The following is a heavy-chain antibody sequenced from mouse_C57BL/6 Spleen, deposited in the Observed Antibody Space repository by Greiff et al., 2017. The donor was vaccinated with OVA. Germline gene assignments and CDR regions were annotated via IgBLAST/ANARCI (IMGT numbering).Heavy chain of an antibody. D-gene: IGHD1-1*01. CDR3: ASSLTTVVATGFDY. CDR1: GYTFTSYW. V-gene: IGHV1-52*01. J-gene: IGHJ2*01. Sequence: QVQLQQPGAELVRPGSSVKLSCTASGYTFTSYWMHWVQQRPIQGLEWIGNIDPSDSETHYIEKFKDKATLTVDKSSSTAYLQLSSLTSEDSAVYYGASSLTTVVATGFDYWGQGTTLTVSS. CDR2: IDPSDSET.